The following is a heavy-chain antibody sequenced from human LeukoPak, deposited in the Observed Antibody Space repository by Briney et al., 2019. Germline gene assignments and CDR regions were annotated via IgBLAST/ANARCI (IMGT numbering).Heavy chain of an antibody. CDR1: GFTFSSYS. Sequence: PGGSLRLSCAASGFTFSSYSMNWVRQAPGKGLEWVSSISSSSSYIYYADSVKGRFTISRDNAKNSLYLQMNSLRAEDTAVYYCAREDDEYYDFWSGYYTGGVVDYWGQGTLVTVSS. CDR3: AREDDEYYDFWSGYYTGGVVDY. V-gene: IGHV3-21*01. D-gene: IGHD3-3*01. J-gene: IGHJ4*02. CDR2: ISSSSSYI.